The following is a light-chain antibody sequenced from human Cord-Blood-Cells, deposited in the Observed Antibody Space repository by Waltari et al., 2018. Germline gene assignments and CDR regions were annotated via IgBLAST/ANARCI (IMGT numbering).Light chain of an antibody. CDR2: KDS. Sequence: SYELPQPPSASVSPGQPARITCSGDALPNQYAYWYQQKPGQAPVLVIYKDSERPSGIPERFSGSSSGTTVTLTISGVQAEDEADYYCQSADSSGTYVFGTGTKVTVL. CDR1: ALPNQY. V-gene: IGLV3-25*03. CDR3: QSADSSGTYV. J-gene: IGLJ1*01.